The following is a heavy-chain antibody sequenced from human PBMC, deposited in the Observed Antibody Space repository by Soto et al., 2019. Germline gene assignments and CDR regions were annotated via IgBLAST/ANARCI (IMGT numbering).Heavy chain of an antibody. V-gene: IGHV1-18*04. CDR2: ISAYNGNT. J-gene: IGHJ4*02. D-gene: IGHD6-13*01. CDR1: GYTFTSYG. Sequence: ASVKVSCKASGYTFTSYGISWVGPAPGRGLAWMGWISAYNGNTNYAQKPQGRVTMTTDTSTSTAFMERRCLRSDDQGLYYCARVPQRGSSSWYEFDYWGQGTLVTVSS. CDR3: ARVPQRGSSSWYEFDY.